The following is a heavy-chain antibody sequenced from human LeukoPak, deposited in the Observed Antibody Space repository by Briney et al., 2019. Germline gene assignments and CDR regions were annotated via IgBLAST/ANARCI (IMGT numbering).Heavy chain of an antibody. J-gene: IGHJ4*02. CDR1: GFTFSSYS. CDR2: ISSSSSYI. Sequence: GGSLRLSCAASGFTFSSYSMNWVRQAPGKRLEWVSSISSSSSYIYYADSVKGRFTISRDNAKNSLYLQMNSLRAEDTAVYYCASCYDSSGYYFFGGQGTLVTVSS. V-gene: IGHV3-21*01. CDR3: ASCYDSSGYYFF. D-gene: IGHD3-22*01.